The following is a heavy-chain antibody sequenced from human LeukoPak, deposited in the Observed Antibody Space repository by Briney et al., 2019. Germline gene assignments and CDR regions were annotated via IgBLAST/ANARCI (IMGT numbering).Heavy chain of an antibody. V-gene: IGHV3-23*01. J-gene: IGHJ6*02. CDR3: ALIRDSSGYYYYYYGMDV. D-gene: IGHD3-22*01. CDR1: GFTFSSTS. CDR2: TVGGGDGT. Sequence: GGSLRLSCAASGFTFSSTSMSWVRQAPGKGLEWVAVTVGGGDGTYYADSVKGRFTISRDNSNNTLYLQMNSLRAEDTAVYYCALIRDSSGYYYYYYGMDVWGQGTTVTVSS.